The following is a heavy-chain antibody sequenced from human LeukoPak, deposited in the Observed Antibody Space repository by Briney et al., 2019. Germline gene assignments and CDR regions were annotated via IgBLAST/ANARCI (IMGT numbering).Heavy chain of an antibody. CDR3: ARERGDYGDYARMMLGTFDI. D-gene: IGHD4-17*01. CDR2: IWYDGSVK. J-gene: IGHJ3*02. CDR1: GFTFNNYG. Sequence: PGRSLRLSCAASGFTFNNYGIHWVREARGKGLEWVAVIWYDGSVKYYADSVKGRFTISRDNSKNTLYLQMISLRAEDTAVYYCARERGDYGDYARMMLGTFDIWGQGTMVTVSS. V-gene: IGHV3-33*01.